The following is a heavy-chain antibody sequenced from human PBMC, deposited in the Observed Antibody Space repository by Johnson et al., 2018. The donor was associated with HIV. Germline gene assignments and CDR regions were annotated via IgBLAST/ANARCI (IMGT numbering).Heavy chain of an antibody. CDR1: GFTLDDYA. D-gene: IGHD3-10*01. J-gene: IGHJ3*02. V-gene: IGHV3-23*04. Sequence: VQLVESGGGVVQPGRSLRLSCAASGFTLDDYALLWVRQGPGNGLEWVSTISGSGGSTYYADSVKGQFTISRDNSNNTLYLQMNSLRVEDTAVYYCAREQATLWFRASGAAFNIWGQGTTVTVSS. CDR2: ISGSGGST. CDR3: AREQATLWFRASGAAFNI.